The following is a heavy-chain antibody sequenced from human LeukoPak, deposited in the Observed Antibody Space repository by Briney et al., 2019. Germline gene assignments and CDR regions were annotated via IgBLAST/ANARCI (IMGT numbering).Heavy chain of an antibody. CDR2: MIPIFGTA. CDR1: GGTFISYA. CDR3: ARGASDTAMDYFDY. J-gene: IGHJ4*02. V-gene: IGHV1-69*05. Sequence: ASVKVSCKGSGGTFISYAMSWVGQARGKGREWMGGMIPIFGTANYAQKFQGRVTITTDESTSTAYMELSSLRSEDTAVYYCARGASDTAMDYFDYWGQGTLVTVSS. D-gene: IGHD5-18*01.